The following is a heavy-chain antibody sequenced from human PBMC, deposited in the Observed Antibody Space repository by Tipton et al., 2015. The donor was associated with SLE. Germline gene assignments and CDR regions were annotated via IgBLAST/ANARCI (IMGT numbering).Heavy chain of an antibody. Sequence: LRLSCAVYGGSFSGYYWSWIRQPPGKGLEWIGSIYYSGSTYYNPSLKSRVTISVDTSKNQFSLKLSSVTAADTAVYYCASEGKDYWGQGTLVTVSS. CDR3: ASEGKDY. J-gene: IGHJ4*02. CDR1: GGSFSGYY. V-gene: IGHV4-34*01. CDR2: IYYSGST.